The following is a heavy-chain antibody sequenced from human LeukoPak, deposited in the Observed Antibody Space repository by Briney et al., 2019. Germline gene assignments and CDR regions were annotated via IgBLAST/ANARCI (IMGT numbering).Heavy chain of an antibody. Sequence: AGASLRLSCAASGFTFRNYAMSWVRQAPGKGLEWVSAIVGNGVSTYYADSVQGRFTISRDNSKNTLYLQTNSLRAEDTALYYCTKWGDYDGSTGYYDSDYWGQGTLVTVSS. D-gene: IGHD3-9*01. CDR1: GFTFRNYA. CDR3: TKWGDYDGSTGYYDSDY. V-gene: IGHV3-23*01. CDR2: IVGNGVST. J-gene: IGHJ4*02.